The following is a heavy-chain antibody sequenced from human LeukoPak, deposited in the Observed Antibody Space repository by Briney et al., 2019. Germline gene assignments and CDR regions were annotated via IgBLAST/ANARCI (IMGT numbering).Heavy chain of an antibody. CDR1: GFTFSSYG. Sequence: GGSLRLSCAASGFTFSSYGMHWVRQAPGKGLEWVAVISYDGSNKYYADSVKGRFTISRDNSKNTLYLQMNSLRAEDTAVYYCAKGGGSSWPYYYYYYMDVWGKGTTVTVSS. CDR3: AKGGGSSWPYYYYYYMDV. CDR2: ISYDGSNK. V-gene: IGHV3-30*18. D-gene: IGHD6-13*01. J-gene: IGHJ6*03.